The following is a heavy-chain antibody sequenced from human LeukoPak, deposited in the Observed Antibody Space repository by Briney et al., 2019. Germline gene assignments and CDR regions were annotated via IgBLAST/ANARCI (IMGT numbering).Heavy chain of an antibody. V-gene: IGHV4-39*01. CDR2: IYYSGST. CDR1: GGSISSSSYY. CDR3: ARVHLAGPFDY. D-gene: IGHD6-13*01. Sequence: SSETLCLTCTVSGGSISSSSYYWGWIRQPPGKGLEWIGSIYYSGSTYYNPSLKSRVTISVDTSKNQFSLKLSSVTAADTAVYYCARVHLAGPFDYWGQGTLVTVSS. J-gene: IGHJ4*02.